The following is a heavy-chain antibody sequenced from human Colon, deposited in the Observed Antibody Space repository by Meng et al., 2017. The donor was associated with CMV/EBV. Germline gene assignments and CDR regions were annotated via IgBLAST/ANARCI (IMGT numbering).Heavy chain of an antibody. CDR1: GFSFSNFA. D-gene: IGHD1-26*01. J-gene: IGHJ4*02. CDR2: LSGTAGGT. Sequence: GESLKISCAASGFSFSNFAMTWVRQAPGKGLEWVSSLSGTAGGTYYADSVKGRFTISRDNSKNTLYVELDSLRPEDTAVYYCARDGAGTLYFFDFWGQGTLVTVSS. V-gene: IGHV3-23*01. CDR3: ARDGAGTLYFFDF.